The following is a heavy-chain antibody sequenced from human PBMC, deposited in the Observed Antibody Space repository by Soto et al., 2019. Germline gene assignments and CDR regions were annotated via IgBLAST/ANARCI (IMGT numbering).Heavy chain of an antibody. D-gene: IGHD6-13*01. J-gene: IGHJ6*02. CDR2: ISVNGLGI. Sequence: GGSLRLSCATSGFTFSSYAMSWVRQAPGKGLEWVSAISVNGLGIYYADSVRGRFTISRDNSKNTVFLHMDSLRAEDTAVYYCAKVWYSSSWSTFYYYYGMDVWGQGTTVTVSS. CDR1: GFTFSSYA. V-gene: IGHV3-23*01. CDR3: AKVWYSSSWSTFYYYYGMDV.